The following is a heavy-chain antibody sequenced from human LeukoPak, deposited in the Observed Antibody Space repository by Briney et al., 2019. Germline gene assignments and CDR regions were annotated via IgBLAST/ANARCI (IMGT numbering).Heavy chain of an antibody. CDR2: ISTYNGNT. V-gene: IGHV1-18*04. J-gene: IGHJ5*02. CDR3: ARDFGSSSGSNWFDP. CDR1: GYTSTSYG. Sequence: ASVKVSCKAAGYTSTSYGISWVRQAPGQGLEWMGWISTYNGNTIYAQKLQGRVTMTRDTSTSTAYMELRSLRSDDTAVYYCARDFGSSSGSNWFDPWGQGTLVTVSS. D-gene: IGHD6-19*01.